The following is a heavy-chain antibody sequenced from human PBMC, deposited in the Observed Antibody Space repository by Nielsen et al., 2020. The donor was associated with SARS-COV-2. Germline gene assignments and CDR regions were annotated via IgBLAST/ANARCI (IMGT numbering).Heavy chain of an antibody. CDR3: ARETIDHTSSFIDY. CDR2: ISYDGTE. J-gene: IGHJ4*02. D-gene: IGHD2-2*01. V-gene: IGHV3-30*04. Sequence: WIRQPPGKGLHWMTIISYDGTEHYADSVKGRFTISRDNSKNTVYLQMNSLKVEDTAVYFCARETIDHTSSFIDYWGQGTLATVSS.